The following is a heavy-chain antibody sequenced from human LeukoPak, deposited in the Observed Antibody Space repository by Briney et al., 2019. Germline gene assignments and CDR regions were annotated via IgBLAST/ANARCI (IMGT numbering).Heavy chain of an antibody. CDR1: GGSISSYY. CDR2: IYYSGST. CDR3: ARDHGDY. Sequence: SETLSLTCTVSGGSISSYYWSWIRQPPGKGLEWIGYIYYSGSTNYNPSLKSRVTISVDTSKNQFSLKLSSVTAADTAVYYCARDHGDYWGQGTLVTVSS. V-gene: IGHV4-59*01. J-gene: IGHJ4*02.